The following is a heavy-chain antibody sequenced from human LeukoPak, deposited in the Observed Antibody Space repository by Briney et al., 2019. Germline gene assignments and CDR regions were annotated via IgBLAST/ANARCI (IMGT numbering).Heavy chain of an antibody. CDR3: SCDFDF. D-gene: IGHD2-15*01. V-gene: IGHV3-15*01. CDR1: GFTFNNAW. Sequence: GGSLRLSCAASGFTFNNAWMSWVRQAPGKGLEWVGRIKSKANGETTDYAAPVKGRFTISRDDARNTVYLQMNSLKTEDTALYYCSCDFDFWGQGTLVTVSS. J-gene: IGHJ4*02. CDR2: IKSKANGETT.